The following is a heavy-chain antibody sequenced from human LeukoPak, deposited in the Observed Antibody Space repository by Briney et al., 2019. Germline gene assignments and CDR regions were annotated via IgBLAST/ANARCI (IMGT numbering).Heavy chain of an antibody. D-gene: IGHD3-10*01. CDR1: GFTFSDYY. Sequence: KSGGSLRLSCAASGFTFSDYYMSWIRQAPGKGLEWVSYISSSGSAIYYADSVKGRFTISRDNAKNSLYLQMNSLRAEDTAVYYCARDLGSGSYYYYYYYYGMDVWGQGTTVTVSS. V-gene: IGHV3-11*01. J-gene: IGHJ6*02. CDR3: ARDLGSGSYYYYYYYYGMDV. CDR2: ISSSGSAI.